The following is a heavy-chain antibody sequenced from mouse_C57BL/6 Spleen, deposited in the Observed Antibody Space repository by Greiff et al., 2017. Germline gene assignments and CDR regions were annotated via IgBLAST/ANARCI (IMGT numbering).Heavy chain of an antibody. Sequence: EVQLVESGGGLVKPGGSLKLSCAASGFTFSSYAMSWVRQTPEKRLEWVATISDGGSYTYYPDNVKGRFTISRDNAKNNLYLQMSHLKSEDTAMYYCAREDYYYGSSPGWFAYWGKGTLVTVSA. V-gene: IGHV5-4*01. CDR3: AREDYYYGSSPGWFAY. D-gene: IGHD1-1*01. CDR2: ISDGGSYT. CDR1: GFTFSSYA. J-gene: IGHJ3*01.